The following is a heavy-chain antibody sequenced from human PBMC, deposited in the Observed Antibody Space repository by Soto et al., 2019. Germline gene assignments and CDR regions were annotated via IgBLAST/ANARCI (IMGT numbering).Heavy chain of an antibody. J-gene: IGHJ6*03. CDR1: GFTFSSYA. V-gene: IGHV3-23*01. CDR2: ISGSGGST. CDR3: AKTGGSWYYYYYIDV. Sequence: GGSLRLSCAASGFTFSSYAMSWVRQAPGKGLEWVSAISGSGGSTYYADSVKGRFTISRDNSKNTLYLQMNSLRAEDTAVYYCAKTGGSWYYYYYIDVWGKGTTVTVSS. D-gene: IGHD6-13*01.